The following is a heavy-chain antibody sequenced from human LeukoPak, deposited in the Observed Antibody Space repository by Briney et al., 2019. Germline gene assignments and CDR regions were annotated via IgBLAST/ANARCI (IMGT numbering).Heavy chain of an antibody. V-gene: IGHV3-48*03. J-gene: IGHJ4*02. CDR3: ARGRIFGGY. CDR1: GFTFSSYE. Sequence: PGGSLRLSCAASGFTFSSYEMHWVRQAPGKGLGWVSYISSSGGTIYYADSVKGRFTISRDNAKNSLYLQMNSLRVEDTAVYYCARGRIFGGYWGQGTLVTVSS. CDR2: ISSSGGTI. D-gene: IGHD3-16*01.